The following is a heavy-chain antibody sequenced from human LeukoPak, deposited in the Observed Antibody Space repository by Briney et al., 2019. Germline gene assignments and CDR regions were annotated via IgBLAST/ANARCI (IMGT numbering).Heavy chain of an antibody. CDR1: GYTFTSYD. CDR3: ARGLCSSTSCYNWVIRGYNWFDP. Sequence: ASVKVSCKASGYTFTSYDINWVRQATGQGLEWMGWMNPNSGNTGYAQKFQGRVTITRNTSISTAYMELSSLRSEDTAVYYCARGLCSSTSCYNWVIRGYNWFDPWGQGTLVTVSS. D-gene: IGHD2-2*02. CDR2: MNPNSGNT. J-gene: IGHJ5*02. V-gene: IGHV1-8*03.